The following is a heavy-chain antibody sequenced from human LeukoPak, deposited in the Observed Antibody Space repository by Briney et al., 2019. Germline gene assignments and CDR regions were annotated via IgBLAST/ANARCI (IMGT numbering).Heavy chain of an antibody. CDR1: GYTFTDYY. Sequence: ASVKVSCKASGYTFTDYYIHWVRQAPGQGLEWMGWISTNRGGTKYAQNFQGRVTMTRDTSISTAYMELSRLRSDDTAVDYCALVLPAAISGDYWGLGTLVTVSS. J-gene: IGHJ4*02. CDR2: ISTNRGGT. CDR3: ALVLPAAISGDY. V-gene: IGHV1-2*02. D-gene: IGHD2-2*02.